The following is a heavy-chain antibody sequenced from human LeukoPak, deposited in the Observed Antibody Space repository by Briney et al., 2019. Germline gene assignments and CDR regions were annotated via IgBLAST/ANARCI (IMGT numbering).Heavy chain of an antibody. Sequence: SETLSLTCTVSGGSLRNYYWSWIRPPPGMGLEWIGNIYYSGSTNYNPSLKSRVTISVETSKNQFSLNLSSVTAADTAVYYCARRTDSGSWYFDLWGRGTLVTVSS. J-gene: IGHJ2*01. CDR1: GGSLRNYY. D-gene: IGHD6-6*01. CDR2: IYYSGST. CDR3: ARRTDSGSWYFDL. V-gene: IGHV4-59*01.